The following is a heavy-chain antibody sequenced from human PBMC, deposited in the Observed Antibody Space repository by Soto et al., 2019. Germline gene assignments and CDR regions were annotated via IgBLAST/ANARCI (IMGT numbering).Heavy chain of an antibody. Sequence: EMHLVESGGGPVQPGGSLTLSCAASGFTIDTYAMHWVRQAPGKGLEWVAGINWDSGKIGYADSVKGRFSISRDHAKNSLCLQMSSLKPEDTGFYFCARDNPVLYGDHESTWFAPWGQGTLVTVSS. D-gene: IGHD4-17*01. CDR1: GFTIDTYA. CDR3: ARDNPVLYGDHESTWFAP. V-gene: IGHV3-9*01. CDR2: INWDSGKI. J-gene: IGHJ5*02.